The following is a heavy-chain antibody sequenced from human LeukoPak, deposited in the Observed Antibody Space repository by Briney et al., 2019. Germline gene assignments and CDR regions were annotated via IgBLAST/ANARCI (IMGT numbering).Heavy chain of an antibody. CDR1: GGSFSGYY. V-gene: IGHV4-34*01. CDR2: INHSGST. D-gene: IGHD2-21*02. J-gene: IGHJ6*03. Sequence: SETLSLTCAVYGGSFSGYYWSWIRQPPGKGLEWIGEINHSGSTNYNPSLKSRVTISVDTSKNQFSLKLSSVTAADTAVYYCARVGYCGGDCYSGDYYYMDVWGKGTTVTVSS. CDR3: ARVGYCGGDCYSGDYYYMDV.